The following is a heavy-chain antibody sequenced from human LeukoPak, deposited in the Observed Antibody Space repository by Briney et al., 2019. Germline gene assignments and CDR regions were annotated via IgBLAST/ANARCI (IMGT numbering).Heavy chain of an antibody. Sequence: PGGSLRLSCAASGFTFSNLWMSWVRQAPGKGLKWVANIKQDGSEKYYVDSVKGRFTISRDNAQNSLYLQMSNLRAEDTAVYFCARGGGLDVWGQGATVTVSS. J-gene: IGHJ6*02. V-gene: IGHV3-7*03. CDR3: ARGGGLDV. D-gene: IGHD3-16*01. CDR1: GFTFSNLW. CDR2: IKQDGSEK.